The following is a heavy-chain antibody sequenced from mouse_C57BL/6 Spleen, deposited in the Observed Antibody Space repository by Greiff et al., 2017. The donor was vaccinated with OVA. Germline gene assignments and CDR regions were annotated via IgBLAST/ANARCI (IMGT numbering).Heavy chain of an antibody. CDR1: GYTFTSYW. CDR2: IDPSDSYT. J-gene: IGHJ4*01. Sequence: QVQLQQPGAELVKPGASVKLSCKASGYTFTSYWMQWVKQRPGQGLEWIGEIDPSDSYTNYNQKFKGKATLTVDTSSSTAYMQLSSLTSEDSAVYYCARGRPTVVAHYYAMDYWGQGTSVTVSS. CDR3: ARGRPTVVAHYYAMDY. V-gene: IGHV1-50*01. D-gene: IGHD1-1*01.